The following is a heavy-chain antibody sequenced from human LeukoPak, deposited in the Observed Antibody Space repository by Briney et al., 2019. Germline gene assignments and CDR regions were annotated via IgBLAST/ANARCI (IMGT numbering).Heavy chain of an antibody. CDR3: ARGRWGCSSTSCYSVYYYYGMDF. J-gene: IGHJ6*02. V-gene: IGHV4-59*01. D-gene: IGHD2-2*01. CDR1: GGSISSSY. Sequence: SATLSLTCAVSGGSISSSYCSWIRQQPGKGLEWTVYIYYNGRTNYNPSLNSRATISVDTSTNQLSLKLRSATPTDTVVSYRARGRWGCSSTSCYSVYYYYGMDFGGQGTTVTVSS. CDR2: IYYNGRT.